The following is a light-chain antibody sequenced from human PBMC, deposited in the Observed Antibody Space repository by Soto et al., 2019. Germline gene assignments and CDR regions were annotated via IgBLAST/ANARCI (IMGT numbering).Light chain of an antibody. CDR3: QQYGSSYT. V-gene: IGKV3-20*01. Sequence: EIVLTQSPGTLSLSPGERATLSCRASQSVSSSYLAWYQHKPGQAPRLLIYGPSSRATGIPDRFSGSGSGTDFALTISRLEPEDFAVYYCQQYGSSYTFGQGTKLEIK. J-gene: IGKJ2*01. CDR1: QSVSSSY. CDR2: GPS.